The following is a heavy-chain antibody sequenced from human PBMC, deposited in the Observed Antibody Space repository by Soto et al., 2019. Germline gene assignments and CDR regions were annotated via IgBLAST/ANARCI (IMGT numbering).Heavy chain of an antibody. CDR2: IYYSGST. CDR3: ARLTFGVGSSSCYGDNYYYYYYMDV. CDR1: GGSISSYY. Sequence: SETLSLTCTVSGGSISSYYWSWIRQPPGKGLEWIGYIYYSGSTNYNPSLKSRVTISVDTSKNQFSLKLFFVPAADGAVYYCARLTFGVGSSSCYGDNYYYYYYMDVWGKGTTVTVSS. D-gene: IGHD6-13*01. J-gene: IGHJ6*03. V-gene: IGHV4-59*08.